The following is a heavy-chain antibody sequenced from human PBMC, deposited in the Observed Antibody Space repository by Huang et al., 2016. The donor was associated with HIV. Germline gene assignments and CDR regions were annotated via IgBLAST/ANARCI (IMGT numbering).Heavy chain of an antibody. CDR1: GGSFRGHY. CDR3: ARMCKYDSGGYWGNDAFDM. V-gene: IGHV4-34*02. CDR2: ISDSGST. D-gene: IGHD3-22*01. J-gene: IGHJ3*02. Sequence: QVQLQQWGAELLKPSETLSLTCAVSGGSFRGHYWTWIRQPPGRGLAWIGEISDSGSTTYNPSLKSRVTISGDTSQSQFSLKLNSVTAADTAIYYCARMCKYDSGGYWGNDAFDMWGQGTMVTVSS.